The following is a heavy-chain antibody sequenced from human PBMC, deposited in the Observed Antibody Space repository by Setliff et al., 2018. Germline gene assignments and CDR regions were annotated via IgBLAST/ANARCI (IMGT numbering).Heavy chain of an antibody. CDR1: GGSIGSSSYY. CDR2: IYYSGST. Sequence: PSETLSLTCTVSGGSIGSSSYYWGWIRQPPGKGLEWIGSIYYSGSTYYNPSLKSRVTISVDTSKNQFSLKLSSVTAADTAVYYCAREGGGNSGGFDYWGQGTLVTVSS. V-gene: IGHV4-39*07. CDR3: AREGGGNSGGFDY. D-gene: IGHD2-21*02. J-gene: IGHJ4*02.